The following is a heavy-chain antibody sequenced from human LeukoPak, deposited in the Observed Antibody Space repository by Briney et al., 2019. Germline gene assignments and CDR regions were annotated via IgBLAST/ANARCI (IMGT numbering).Heavy chain of an antibody. CDR1: GFTFSSSA. Sequence: SVKVSCKASGFTFSSSAMQWVRQARGQRLEWIGWIVVGSGNTNSAQKFQERVTITRDMSTSTAYMELCSLRSEDTAVYYCAAGPKYQLLLGASLFYYYGMDVWGQGTTVTASS. J-gene: IGHJ6*02. CDR3: AAGPKYQLLLGASLFYYYGMDV. D-gene: IGHD2-2*01. CDR2: IVVGSGNT. V-gene: IGHV1-58*02.